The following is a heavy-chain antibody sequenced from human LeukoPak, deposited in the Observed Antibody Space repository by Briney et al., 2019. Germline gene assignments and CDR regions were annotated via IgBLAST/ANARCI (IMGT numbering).Heavy chain of an antibody. CDR1: GYTFTGYY. CDR2: INPNSGGT. Sequence: ASVKVSCKASGYTFTGYYMHWVRQAPGQGLEWMGRINPNSGGTNYAQKFQGRVTMTRDTSISTAYMELSRLRSDDTAVYYCAIITFGGVIVPDYWGQGTLVTVSS. D-gene: IGHD3-16*02. V-gene: IGHV1-2*06. CDR3: AIITFGGVIVPDY. J-gene: IGHJ4*02.